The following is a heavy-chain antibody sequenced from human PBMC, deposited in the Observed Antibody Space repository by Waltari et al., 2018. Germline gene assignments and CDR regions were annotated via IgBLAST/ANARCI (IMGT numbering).Heavy chain of an antibody. CDR3: AARRLYDSSGYYPHYFDY. CDR2: IYSGGST. J-gene: IGHJ4*03. V-gene: IGHV3-53*02. CDR1: GFTVSSNY. D-gene: IGHD3-22*01. Sequence: EVQLVETGGGLIQPGGSLRLSCAASGFTVSSNYMSWVRQAPGKGLEWVSVIYSGGSTYYADSVKGRFTISRDNSKNTLYLQMNSLRAEDTAVYYCAARRLYDSSGYYPHYFDYWGQGTTVTVSS.